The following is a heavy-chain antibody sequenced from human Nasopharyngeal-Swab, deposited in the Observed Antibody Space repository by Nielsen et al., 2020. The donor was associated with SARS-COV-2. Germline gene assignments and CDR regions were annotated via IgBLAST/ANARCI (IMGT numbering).Heavy chain of an antibody. CDR3: ARDPPHYDILTGYSPGGMDV. J-gene: IGHJ6*02. Sequence: WIRQPPGKGLEWVSVIYSGGSTYYADSVKGRLTISRDNSKNTLYLQMNSLRAEDTAVYYCARDPPHYDILTGYSPGGMDVWGQGTTVTVSS. D-gene: IGHD3-9*01. V-gene: IGHV3-53*01. CDR2: IYSGGST.